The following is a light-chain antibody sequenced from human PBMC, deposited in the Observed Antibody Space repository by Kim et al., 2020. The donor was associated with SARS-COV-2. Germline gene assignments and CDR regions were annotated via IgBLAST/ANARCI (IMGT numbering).Light chain of an antibody. J-gene: IGLJ3*02. Sequence: SYELTQPPSVSVSPGQTASITCSGDKLGDKYACWYQQKPGQSPVLVIYQDKKRPTGIPGRFSGSNSGHTATLTISGTQAMDEADYYCQAWDSSSAVFGGGTQLTVL. V-gene: IGLV3-1*01. CDR3: QAWDSSSAV. CDR1: KLGDKY. CDR2: QDK.